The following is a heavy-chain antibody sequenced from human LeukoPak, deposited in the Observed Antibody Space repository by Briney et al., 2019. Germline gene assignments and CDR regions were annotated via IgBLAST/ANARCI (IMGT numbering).Heavy chain of an antibody. D-gene: IGHD6-6*01. CDR1: GVSNSSGDYY. J-gene: IGHJ4*02. V-gene: IGHV4-30-4*01. CDR2: IYDSGST. CDR3: ARAEEYSSSSVDY. Sequence: SQTLSLTCTVSGVSNSSGDYYWSWIRQPPGKGLEWIGYIYDSGSTYYNPSLKSRVTISVDTSKNQFSLKLSSVTAADTAVYYCARAEEYSSSSVDYWGQGTLVTVSS.